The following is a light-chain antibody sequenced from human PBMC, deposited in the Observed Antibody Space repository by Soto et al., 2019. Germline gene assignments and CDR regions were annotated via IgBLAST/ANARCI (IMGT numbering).Light chain of an antibody. CDR1: SSDVASYNL. CDR2: EGS. Sequence: QSVLTQPASVSASPGQSITISCTGTSSDVASYNLVSWYQQHPGKAPKLMIYEGSKRPSGVSNRFSGSKSGNTASLTISGLQAEDEADYYCCSYAGNTFVVFGGGTKLTVL. CDR3: CSYAGNTFVV. V-gene: IGLV2-23*01. J-gene: IGLJ2*01.